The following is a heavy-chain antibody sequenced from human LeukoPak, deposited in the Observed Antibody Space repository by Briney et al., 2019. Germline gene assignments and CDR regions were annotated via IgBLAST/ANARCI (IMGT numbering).Heavy chain of an antibody. CDR2: IYSGGST. D-gene: IGHD2-15*01. J-gene: IGHJ4*02. Sequence: GSLRLSCAASGFTVSSNYMSWVRQAPGKGLEWVSVIYSGGSTYYADSVKGRFTISRDNSKNTLYLQMNSLRAEDTAVYYCARGQKASPGYCSGGSCLLPYYWGQGTLVTVSS. V-gene: IGHV3-53*01. CDR3: ARGQKASPGYCSGGSCLLPYY. CDR1: GFTVSSNY.